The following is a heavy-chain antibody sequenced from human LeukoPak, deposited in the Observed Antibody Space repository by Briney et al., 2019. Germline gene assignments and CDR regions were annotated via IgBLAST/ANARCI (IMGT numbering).Heavy chain of an antibody. D-gene: IGHD6-13*01. J-gene: IGHJ4*02. V-gene: IGHV4-31*03. CDR1: GGSISSGGYY. CDR2: IYYSGST. CDR3: ARAGRDHSSWRQTIDSSTIDY. Sequence: PSETLSLTCTVSGGSISSGGYYWSWIRQHPGKGLEWIGYIYYSGSTYYNPSLKSRVTISVDTSKNQFSLKLSSVTAADTAVYYCARAGRDHSSWRQTIDSSTIDYWGQGTLVTVSS.